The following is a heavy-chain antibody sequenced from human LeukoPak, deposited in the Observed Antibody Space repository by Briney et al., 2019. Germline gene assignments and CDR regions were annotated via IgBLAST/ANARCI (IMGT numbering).Heavy chain of an antibody. D-gene: IGHD3-10*01. Sequence: GGSLRLSCAASGFTVSSNYMSWVRQAPGEGLEWVSVICSGGSTYYADSVKGRFTISRDNSKNTLYLQMNSLRAEDTAVYYCARYYYGSGSYYNDYYYYYYMDVWGKGTTVTVSS. CDR1: GFTVSSNY. J-gene: IGHJ6*03. V-gene: IGHV3-53*01. CDR3: ARYYYGSGSYYNDYYYYYYMDV. CDR2: ICSGGST.